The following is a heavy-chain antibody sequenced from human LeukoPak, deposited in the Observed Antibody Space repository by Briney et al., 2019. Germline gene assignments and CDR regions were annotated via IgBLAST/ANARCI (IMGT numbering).Heavy chain of an antibody. Sequence: GGSLRLSCAASGFTFSSYSMNWARQAPGKGLEWVSSISSSSSYIYYADSVKGRFTISRDNAKNSLYLQMNSLRAEDTAVYYCARTPVADAFDIWGQGTMVTVSS. D-gene: IGHD6-19*01. CDR3: ARTPVADAFDI. J-gene: IGHJ3*02. V-gene: IGHV3-21*01. CDR2: ISSSSSYI. CDR1: GFTFSSYS.